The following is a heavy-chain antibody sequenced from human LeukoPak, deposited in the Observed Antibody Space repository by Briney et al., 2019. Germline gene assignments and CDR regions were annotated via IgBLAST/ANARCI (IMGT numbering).Heavy chain of an antibody. Sequence: PGGSLRLSRAASGITFDDYGMSWVRQGPGKGLEWVSGINWNGGNTGYADSVKGRFTIFRDNAKNSLYLEMDSLRVEDTALYYCARTSDGNWFDPWGQGTLVTVSS. J-gene: IGHJ5*02. CDR2: INWNGGNT. D-gene: IGHD1-26*01. CDR1: GITFDDYG. CDR3: ARTSDGNWFDP. V-gene: IGHV3-20*04.